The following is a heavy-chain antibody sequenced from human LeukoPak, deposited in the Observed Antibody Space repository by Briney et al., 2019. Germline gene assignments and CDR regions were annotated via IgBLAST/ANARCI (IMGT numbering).Heavy chain of an antibody. V-gene: IGHV3-30*04. CDR2: IIENGSNQ. CDR3: ARQYISGQWYFDY. CDR1: GFTFSNYI. Sequence: GGSLRLSCAASGFTFSNYIMHWVRQAPGKGLDWVAVIIENGSNQYYADSVKGRYTISRDNSKNTLYLRMNSLIPEDTAVYYCARQYISGQWYFDYWGQGTLVTVSS. D-gene: IGHD5-18*01. J-gene: IGHJ4*02.